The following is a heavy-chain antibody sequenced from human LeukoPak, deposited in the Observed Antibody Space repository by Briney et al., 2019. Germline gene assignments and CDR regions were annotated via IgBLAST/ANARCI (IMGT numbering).Heavy chain of an antibody. CDR2: MNPNSGNT. Sequence: ASVKVSCKASGYTFTSYDINWVLQATGQGLEWMGWMNPNSGNTGYAQKFQGRVTMTRNTSISTAYMELSSLRSEDTAVYYCARFDLQNYYMDVWGKGTTVTVSS. CDR1: GYTFTSYD. D-gene: IGHD3-9*01. V-gene: IGHV1-8*01. J-gene: IGHJ6*03. CDR3: ARFDLQNYYMDV.